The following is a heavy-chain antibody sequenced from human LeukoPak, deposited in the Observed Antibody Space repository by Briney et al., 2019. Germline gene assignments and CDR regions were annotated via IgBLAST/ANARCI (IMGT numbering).Heavy chain of an antibody. V-gene: IGHV3-66*04. Sequence: GGSLRLSCAASGLTASSNYMSWVRQAPGKGLEWVSVIHSGGSTYYADSVKGRFTISRDNSKNTPYLQMNSLRAEDTAVYYCARLAAGGLYYGMDVWGQGTTVTVSS. D-gene: IGHD6-13*01. CDR2: IHSGGST. CDR1: GLTASSNY. J-gene: IGHJ6*02. CDR3: ARLAAGGLYYGMDV.